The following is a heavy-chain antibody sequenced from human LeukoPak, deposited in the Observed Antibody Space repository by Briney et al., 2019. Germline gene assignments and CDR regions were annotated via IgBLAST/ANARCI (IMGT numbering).Heavy chain of an antibody. D-gene: IGHD4-17*01. CDR2: INQDVSAK. Sequence: GGSLRLSCAASGFTFSSYWMSWVRQAPGKGLEWVANINQDVSAKYYVDSVKGRFTISRDNAKNSLYLQMNSLRAEDTAVYYCARDYGEPGAYGVDVWGQGTTVTVSS. V-gene: IGHV3-7*05. CDR1: GFTFSSYW. CDR3: ARDYGEPGAYGVDV. J-gene: IGHJ6*02.